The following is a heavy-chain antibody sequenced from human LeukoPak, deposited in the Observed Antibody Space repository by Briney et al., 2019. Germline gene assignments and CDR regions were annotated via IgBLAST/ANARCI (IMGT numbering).Heavy chain of an antibody. V-gene: IGHV1-46*01. CDR2: INPSGGST. D-gene: IGHD6-13*01. Sequence: ASVKASCKASGYTFTSYYMHWVRQAPGQGLEWMGIINPSGGSTSYAQKFQGRVTMTRDTSTSTVYMELSSLRSEDTTVYYCARDSRLAAAAVEYWGQGTLVTVSS. J-gene: IGHJ4*02. CDR1: GYTFTSYY. CDR3: ARDSRLAAAAVEY.